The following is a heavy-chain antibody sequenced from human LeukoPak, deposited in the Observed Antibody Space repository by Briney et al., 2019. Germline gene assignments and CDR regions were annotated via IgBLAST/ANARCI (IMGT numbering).Heavy chain of an antibody. CDR2: ITGGGTYI. CDR1: GFTFVSYS. J-gene: IGHJ3*01. CDR3: ARGKIDVFDF. V-gene: IGHV3-21*06. Sequence: RGSLRLSCAASGFTFVSYSLNWVRQAPGKGLEWVSSITGGGTYIYYAESMKGRFTISRDNAKNSVYLEMNSLRVEDTAVYYCARGKIDVFDFWGQGTLVTVSS.